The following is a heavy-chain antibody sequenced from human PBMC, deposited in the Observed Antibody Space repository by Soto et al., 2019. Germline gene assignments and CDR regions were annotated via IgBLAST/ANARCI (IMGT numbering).Heavy chain of an antibody. CDR2: ISYDGSNK. V-gene: IGHV3-30*18. Sequence: QVQLVESGGGVVQPGRSLRLSCAASGFTFSSYGMHWVRQAPGKGLEWVAVISYDGSNKYYADSVKGRFTISRDNSKNTPVSQINSLGAEETAVYYCGKDGDGYDWYYYYYYMDVWGKGTTVTVSS. CDR1: GFTFSSYG. J-gene: IGHJ6*03. CDR3: GKDGDGYDWYYYYYYMDV. D-gene: IGHD5-12*01.